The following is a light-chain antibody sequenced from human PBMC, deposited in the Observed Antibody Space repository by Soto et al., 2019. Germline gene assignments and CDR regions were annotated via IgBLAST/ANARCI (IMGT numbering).Light chain of an antibody. J-gene: IGKJ2*01. CDR2: GVF. CDR1: RTVSNNF. V-gene: IGKV3-20*01. Sequence: ETVLTQSPGTVSLSPGETATLSCRASRTVSNNFLAWYQRKPGQAPRLLIYGVFNRATGIPGRFSGSGSGTDFTLTISRLEPEDSAVYHCQQYDSSPRTFGQGTKLEIK. CDR3: QQYDSSPRT.